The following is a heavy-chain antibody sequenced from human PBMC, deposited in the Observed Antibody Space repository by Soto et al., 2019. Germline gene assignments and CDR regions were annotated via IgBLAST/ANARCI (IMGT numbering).Heavy chain of an antibody. D-gene: IGHD3-22*01. Sequence: GRGYNVSSYRIGWVHQTKEKGLEWMAIIYPGDSDTRFSPSFQGQVTISADKSISTAYLQWSSLKASDTAMYYCFKSNYDSRGYYPDFDYWGQGTLVTVSS. CDR2: IYPGDSDT. CDR3: FKSNYDSRGYYPDFDY. V-gene: IGHV5-51*07. CDR1: GYNVSSYR. J-gene: IGHJ4*02.